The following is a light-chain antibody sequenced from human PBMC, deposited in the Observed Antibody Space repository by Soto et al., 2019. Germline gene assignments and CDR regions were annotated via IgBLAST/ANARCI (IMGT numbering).Light chain of an antibody. CDR3: CSYAGSSTSRVV. CDR2: EGS. Sequence: QSALTQPASVSGSPGQSITISCTGTSSDGGSYNLVSWYQQHPGKAPKLMIYEGSKRPSGVSNRFSGSKSGNTASLTISGLQAEDEADYYCCSYAGSSTSRVVFGGGTKLTVL. V-gene: IGLV2-23*01. CDR1: SSDGGSYNL. J-gene: IGLJ2*01.